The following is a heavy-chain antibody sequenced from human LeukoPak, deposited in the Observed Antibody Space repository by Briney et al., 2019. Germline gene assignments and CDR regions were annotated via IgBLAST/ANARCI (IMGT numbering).Heavy chain of an antibody. D-gene: IGHD2-15*01. CDR2: ISGSGGRT. J-gene: IGHJ4*02. CDR3: AKSPPRCSGGSCYGY. Sequence: GGSLRLSCAASGFTFSSFALSWVRQAPGKGLEWISGISGSGGRTDYADSVKGRFTISRDNSKNTLYLQMSSLRADDTALYYCAKSPPRCSGGSCYGYWGQGTLVTVSS. CDR1: GFTFSSFA. V-gene: IGHV3-23*01.